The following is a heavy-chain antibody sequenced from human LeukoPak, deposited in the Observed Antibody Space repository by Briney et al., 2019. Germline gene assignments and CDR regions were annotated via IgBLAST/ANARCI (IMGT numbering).Heavy chain of an antibody. Sequence: SQTLSLTCVVSGGSISSGDYSWNWIRQPPGKGQEWIGYMYHSGSTSYNPSLKSRVTISVERSKNQFSLKLTSVTAADAALYYCARANGYYGSGIPYFDYWGQGTLVTVSS. CDR1: GGSISSGDYS. CDR3: ARANGYYGSGIPYFDY. J-gene: IGHJ4*02. CDR2: MYHSGST. V-gene: IGHV4-30-2*01. D-gene: IGHD3-10*01.